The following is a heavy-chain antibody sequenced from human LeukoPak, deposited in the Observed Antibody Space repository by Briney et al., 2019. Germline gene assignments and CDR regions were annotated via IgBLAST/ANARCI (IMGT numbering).Heavy chain of an antibody. CDR2: IKQDGSEK. V-gene: IGHV3-7*01. D-gene: IGHD3-3*01. Sequence: GGSLRLSCAASGFTFGSYWMSWVRQAPGKGLEWVANIKQDGSEKYYVDSVKGRFTISRDNAKNSLYLQMNSLRAEDTAVYYCASGQWNYDFWSGYHYYFDYWGQGTLVTVSS. J-gene: IGHJ4*02. CDR1: GFTFGSYW. CDR3: ASGQWNYDFWSGYHYYFDY.